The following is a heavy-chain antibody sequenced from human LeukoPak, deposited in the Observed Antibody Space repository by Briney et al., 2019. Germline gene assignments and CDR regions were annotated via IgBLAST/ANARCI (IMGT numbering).Heavy chain of an antibody. CDR2: ISSSGSTI. J-gene: IGHJ4*02. Sequence: PGGSLRLSCAASGFTFSSYEVNWVRQAPGKGLEWVSYISSSGSTIYYADSVKGRFTISRDNAKNSLYLQMNSLRAEDTAVYYCARDSYYFDYWGQGTLVTVSS. CDR1: GFTFSSYE. CDR3: ARDSYYFDY. V-gene: IGHV3-48*03.